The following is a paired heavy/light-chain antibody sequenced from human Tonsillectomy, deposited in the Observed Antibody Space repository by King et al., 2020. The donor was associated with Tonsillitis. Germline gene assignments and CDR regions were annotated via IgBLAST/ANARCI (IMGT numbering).Heavy chain of an antibody. D-gene: IGHD3-3*01. Sequence: QVHLQESGPGLVRPSQTLSLNCNVSGDSVSTGGHHWNWIRQHPGKGLEWIGYTFQTGRTNYNPSLKSRVSISVDTSKNQFSLKLYSVTAADTAVYYCARGYYDPWSGYYKTEPWGQGTLVTVSS. CDR1: GDSVSTGGHH. CDR3: ARGYYDPWSGYYKTEP. CDR2: TFQTGRT. V-gene: IGHV4-31*03. J-gene: IGHJ4*02.
Light chain of an antibody. V-gene: IGKV3-20*01. J-gene: IGKJ4*01. CDR1: ESVSSSY. Sequence: EIVLTQSPGTLALSPGERATLSCRASESVSSSYLAWYQQKPGQAPRLLVYGVSSRATGIPDRFSGSGSGTDFTLTISRLEPEDFAVYHCQQYGSSPITFGGGTKVEIK. CDR2: GVS. CDR3: QQYGSSPIT.